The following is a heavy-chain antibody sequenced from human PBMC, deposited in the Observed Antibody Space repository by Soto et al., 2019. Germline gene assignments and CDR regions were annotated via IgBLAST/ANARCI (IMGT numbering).Heavy chain of an antibody. Sequence: QVQLQESGPGLVKPSQTLSLTCTVSGGSISSGGYYWSWIRQHPGKGLEWIGYIYYSGSTYYNPSLKSRVTISVDTSKNQFSLKLSSVTAADTAVYYCARGPLVVVVAAERGDWCDPGGQGTLVTVSS. J-gene: IGHJ5*02. CDR1: GGSISSGGYY. CDR2: IYYSGST. CDR3: ARGPLVVVVAAERGDWCDP. V-gene: IGHV4-31*03. D-gene: IGHD2-15*01.